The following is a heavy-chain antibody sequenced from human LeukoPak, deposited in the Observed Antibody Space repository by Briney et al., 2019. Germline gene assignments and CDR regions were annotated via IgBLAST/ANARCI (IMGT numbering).Heavy chain of an antibody. D-gene: IGHD3-3*01. Sequence: SVKVSCKASGGTFISYAISWVRQAPGQGLEWMGRIIPIFGTANYAQKFQGRVTITTDESTSTAYMELSSLRSEDTAVYYCARDPEVRFPDGWGQGTLVTVSS. J-gene: IGHJ4*02. V-gene: IGHV1-69*05. CDR2: IIPIFGTA. CDR3: ARDPEVRFPDG. CDR1: GGTFISYA.